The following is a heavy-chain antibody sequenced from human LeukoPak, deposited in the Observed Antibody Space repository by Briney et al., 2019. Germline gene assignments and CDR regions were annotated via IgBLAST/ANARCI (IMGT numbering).Heavy chain of an antibody. CDR3: AKDGSWSCTD. J-gene: IGHJ4*02. D-gene: IGHD2-8*02. CDR1: GFTFSRNA. CDR2: IAHHGSNK. Sequence: GGSLRLSCAASGFTFSRNAIHWVRQGPGKGLEWVSYIAHHGSNKYYADSVKGRFTISRDNSKRTLYPQMNSLRADDTAVYYCAKDGSWSCTDWGQGTLVTVSS. V-gene: IGHV3-30*02.